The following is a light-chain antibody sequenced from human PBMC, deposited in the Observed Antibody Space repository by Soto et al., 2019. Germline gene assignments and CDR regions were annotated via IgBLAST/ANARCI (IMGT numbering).Light chain of an antibody. V-gene: IGLV4-69*01. J-gene: IGLJ2*01. CDR2: LNSDGSH. CDR3: QTWGTGTLV. Sequence: QPVLTQSPSASASLGASVKLTCTLSSGHSNYAIAWHQQQPEKGPRYLMKLNSDGSHSKGDGIPDRFSGSSSGAERYLTISSLQSEDEADYYCQTWGTGTLVFGGGTKLTVL. CDR1: SGHSNYA.